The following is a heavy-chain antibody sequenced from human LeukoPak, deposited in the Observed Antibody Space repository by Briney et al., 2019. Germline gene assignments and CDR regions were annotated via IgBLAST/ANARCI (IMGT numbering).Heavy chain of an antibody. Sequence: SETLSLTCSVSGGSISTYYWSWIRQPPGKGLEWIGYVYYTGSTNYNPSLRSRVTMSVDTSKNQFALKLSPVTAADRAVYVCARGDCTGGTCYSGYYYYMDVWGKGTTVIVSS. CDR3: ARGDCTGGTCYSGYYYYMDV. J-gene: IGHJ6*03. CDR1: GGSISTYY. CDR2: VYYTGST. V-gene: IGHV4-59*01. D-gene: IGHD2-15*01.